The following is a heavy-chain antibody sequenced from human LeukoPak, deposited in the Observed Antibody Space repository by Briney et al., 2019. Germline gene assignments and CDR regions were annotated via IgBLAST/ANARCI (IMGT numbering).Heavy chain of an antibody. Sequence: PGGSLRLSCAASGFTFSSYAMSWVRQAPGEGLEWVSAITDSGGSTYYSDSVKGRFTISRDNSKNTLYLQMNTLRAEDTAIYYCAKGSSDSRPYYFDYWGQGTLVTVSS. V-gene: IGHV3-23*01. CDR1: GFTFSSYA. CDR3: AKGSSDSRPYYFDY. CDR2: ITDSGGST. D-gene: IGHD3-22*01. J-gene: IGHJ4*02.